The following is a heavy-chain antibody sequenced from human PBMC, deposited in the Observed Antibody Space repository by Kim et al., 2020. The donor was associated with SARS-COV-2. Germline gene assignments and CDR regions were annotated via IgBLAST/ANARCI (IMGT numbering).Heavy chain of an antibody. CDR3: ARERVVTIFGVVIMKYGMDV. V-gene: IGHV4-34*01. D-gene: IGHD3-3*01. Sequence: SETLSLTCAVYGGSFSGYYWSWIRQPPGKGLEWIGEINHSGSTNYNPSLKSRVTISVDTSKNQFSLKLSSVTAADTAVYYCARERVVTIFGVVIMKYGMDVGGQGTTVTVSS. CDR1: GGSFSGYY. J-gene: IGHJ6*02. CDR2: INHSGST.